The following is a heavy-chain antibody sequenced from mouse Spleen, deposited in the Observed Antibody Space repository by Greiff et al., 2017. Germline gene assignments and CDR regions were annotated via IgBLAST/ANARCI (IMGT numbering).Heavy chain of an antibody. CDR3: TRITTVVATEFDY. J-gene: IGHJ2*01. Sequence: VQLQQSGAELVRRGASVKLSCTASGFNIKDDYMHWVKQRPEQGLEWIGWIDPENGDTEYASKFQGKATITADTSSNTAYLQLSSLTSEDTAVYYCTRITTVVATEFDYWGQGTTLTVSS. CDR1: GFNIKDDY. CDR2: IDPENGDT. D-gene: IGHD1-1*01. V-gene: IGHV14-4*01.